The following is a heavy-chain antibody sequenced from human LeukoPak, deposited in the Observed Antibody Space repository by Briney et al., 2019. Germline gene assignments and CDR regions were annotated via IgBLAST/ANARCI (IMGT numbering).Heavy chain of an antibody. CDR2: IVVGSGNT. CDR1: GFTFTSSA. V-gene: IGHV1-58*01. CDR3: AAEGISRGYYYYGMDV. Sequence: SVKVSCKASGFTFTSSAVQWVRQARGQRLERIGWIVVGSGNTNYAQKFQERVTITRDMSTSTAYMELSSLRFEDTAVYYCAAEGISRGYYYYGMDVWGKGTTVTVSS. D-gene: IGHD2/OR15-2a*01. J-gene: IGHJ6*04.